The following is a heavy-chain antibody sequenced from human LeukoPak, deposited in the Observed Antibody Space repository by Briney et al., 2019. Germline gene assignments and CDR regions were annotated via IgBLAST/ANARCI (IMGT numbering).Heavy chain of an antibody. Sequence: SETLSLTCTVSGGSISSYYWGWIRQPPGKGLEWIGSIYYSGGTYYNPSLKSRVTISVDTSKNQFSLKLSSVTAADTAVYYCARSAHSYGYVVDYWGQGTLVTVSS. V-gene: IGHV4-39*07. CDR2: IYYSGGT. CDR1: GGSISSYY. J-gene: IGHJ4*02. CDR3: ARSAHSYGYVVDY. D-gene: IGHD5-18*01.